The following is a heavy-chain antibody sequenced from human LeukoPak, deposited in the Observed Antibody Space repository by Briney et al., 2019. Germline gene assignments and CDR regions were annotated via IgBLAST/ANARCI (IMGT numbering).Heavy chain of an antibody. D-gene: IGHD6-19*01. CDR1: GGSFSGYY. CDR3: ARPHSSGWTVDWYFDL. Sequence: SETLSLTCAVYGGSFSGYYWSWIRQPPGKGLEWIGEINHSGSTYYNPSLKSRVTISVDTSKNQFSLKLSSVTAADTAVYYCARPHSSGWTVDWYFDLWGRGTLVTVSS. J-gene: IGHJ2*01. V-gene: IGHV4-34*01. CDR2: INHSGST.